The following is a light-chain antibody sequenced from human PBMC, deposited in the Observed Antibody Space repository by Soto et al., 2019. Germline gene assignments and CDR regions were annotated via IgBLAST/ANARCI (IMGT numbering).Light chain of an antibody. CDR2: SAF. Sequence: DIQMTQSPSSLSASVGDRVIVTCRTSHKSNNYLNWYQQKPGKAPKLLIYSAFSVQSGVPLRFIDSGSGTELTLTISSLQPDDFPIYYCEQTYSTPVTFGQGTRLEGK. CDR1: HKSNNY. V-gene: IGKV1-39*01. J-gene: IGKJ5*01. CDR3: EQTYSTPVT.